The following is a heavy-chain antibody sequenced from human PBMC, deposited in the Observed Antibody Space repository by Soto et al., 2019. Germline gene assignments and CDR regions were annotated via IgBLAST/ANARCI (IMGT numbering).Heavy chain of an antibody. Sequence: GGYIGLSSAASGVNFSSYGVPLVHQAPGKGLEWVAVIWYDGSNKYYADSVKGRFTISRDNSKNTLYLQMNSLRAEDTAVYYCASSITMIVVVDRSDAFDIWGQGTMVT. J-gene: IGHJ3*02. V-gene: IGHV3-33*01. D-gene: IGHD3-22*01. CDR3: ASSITMIVVVDRSDAFDI. CDR2: IWYDGSNK. CDR1: GVNFSSYG.